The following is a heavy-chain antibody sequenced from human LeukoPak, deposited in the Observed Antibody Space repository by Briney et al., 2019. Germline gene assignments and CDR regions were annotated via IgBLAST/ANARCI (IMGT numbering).Heavy chain of an antibody. Sequence: SVKVSCKASGYTFTSYGISWVRQAPGQGLEWMGGIIPIFGTANYAQKFQGRVTITADESTSTAYMELSSLRSEDTAVYYCARDRVDYYDSSGYYSPDAFDIWGQGTMVTVSS. CDR2: IIPIFGTA. J-gene: IGHJ3*02. CDR1: GYTFTSYG. V-gene: IGHV1-69*13. D-gene: IGHD3-22*01. CDR3: ARDRVDYYDSSGYYSPDAFDI.